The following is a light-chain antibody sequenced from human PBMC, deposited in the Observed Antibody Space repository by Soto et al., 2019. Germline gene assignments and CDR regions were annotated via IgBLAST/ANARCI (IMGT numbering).Light chain of an antibody. CDR1: QSINKW. J-gene: IGKJ1*01. V-gene: IGKV1-5*01. CDR3: RQYETFSGT. CDR2: DAS. Sequence: DIQMTQSPSSQSASVGDTGTITCRASQSINKWLAWYQQKPGEAPKLLIYDASALPRGVPSRFSGSGSGTKFTLAIASLQPDDFPTYYCRQYETFSGTFGPGTKVDIK.